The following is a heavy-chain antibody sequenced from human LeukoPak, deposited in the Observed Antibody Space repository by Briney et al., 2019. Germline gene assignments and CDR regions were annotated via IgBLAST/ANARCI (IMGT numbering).Heavy chain of an antibody. D-gene: IGHD5-12*01. CDR2: IYTSGST. V-gene: IGHV4-61*02. J-gene: IGHJ4*02. CDR3: ARLRDRVLFDY. Sequence: PSQTLSLTRTVSGGSISSGNYYWSWIRQPAGKGLEWIGRIYTSGSTYYNPSLKSRVTISVDTSKNQFSLKLSSVTAADTAVYYCARLRDRVLFDYWGQGTLVPVSS. CDR1: GGSISSGNYY.